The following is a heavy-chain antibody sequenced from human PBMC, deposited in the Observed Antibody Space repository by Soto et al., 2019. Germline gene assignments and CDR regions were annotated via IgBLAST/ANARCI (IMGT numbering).Heavy chain of an antibody. J-gene: IGHJ4*02. Sequence: EVQLVETGGGLIQPGGSLRLSCAASGFSVGSNYMTWVRQSPGKGLEWVSLIYSNGDTDYADSVKGRFSISRDNFKNTLYLQMNNLRGEDTAVYHCARKSDSSPVPEADGVWGRGTLVTVSS. CDR2: IYSNGDT. D-gene: IGHD2-8*01. CDR1: GFSVGSNY. V-gene: IGHV3-53*02. CDR3: ARKSDSSPVPEADGV.